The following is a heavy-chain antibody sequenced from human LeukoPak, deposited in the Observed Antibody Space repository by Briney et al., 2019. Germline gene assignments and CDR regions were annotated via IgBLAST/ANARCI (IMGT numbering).Heavy chain of an antibody. CDR3: ARDESGYSSGWYNWFDP. D-gene: IGHD6-19*01. CDR1: DGSISSYY. CDR2: MYYSGST. J-gene: IGHJ5*02. Sequence: SETLSLTCTVSDGSISSYYWNWIRQPPGKGLEWIGYMYYSGSTYYNPSLKSRVTISVDTSKNQFSLKLSSVTAADTAVYYCARDESGYSSGWYNWFDPWGQGTLVTVSS. V-gene: IGHV4-59*04.